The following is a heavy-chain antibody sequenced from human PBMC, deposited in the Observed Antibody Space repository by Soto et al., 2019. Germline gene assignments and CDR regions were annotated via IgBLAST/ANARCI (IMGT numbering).Heavy chain of an antibody. CDR1: GGSFSGYY. J-gene: IGHJ3*02. CDR3: ARAPYSGSYRNAFDI. V-gene: IGHV4-34*01. Sequence: SETLSLTCAVYGGSFSGYYWSWIRQPPGKGLEWIGEINHSGSTNYNPSLKSRVTLSVDTSKNQFSLKRSSVTAADTAVYYCARAPYSGSYRNAFDIWGQGTMVTVSS. CDR2: INHSGST. D-gene: IGHD1-26*01.